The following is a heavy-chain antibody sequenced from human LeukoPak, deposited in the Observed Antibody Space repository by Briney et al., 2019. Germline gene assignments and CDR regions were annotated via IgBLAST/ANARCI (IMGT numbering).Heavy chain of an antibody. CDR3: ARHGPQWLAAFDY. Sequence: SETLSLTCTVSGGSISGYQWSWIRQPPGKGLEWIGNISYSGSTNYNPSLKSRVTISVDTSKNQFSLKLTSVTAADMAVYYCARHGPQWLAAFDYWGQGTLVTVSA. J-gene: IGHJ4*02. D-gene: IGHD6-19*01. CDR2: ISYSGST. CDR1: GGSISGYQ. V-gene: IGHV4-59*01.